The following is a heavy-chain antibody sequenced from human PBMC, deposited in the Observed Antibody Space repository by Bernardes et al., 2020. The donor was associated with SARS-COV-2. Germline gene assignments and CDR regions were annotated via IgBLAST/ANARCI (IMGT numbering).Heavy chain of an antibody. CDR2: ISAYNGNT. Sequence: ASVKVSCKASGYTFTSYGISWVRQAPGQGLEWMGWISAYNGNTNYAQKLQGRVTMTTDTSTSTAYMELRSLRSDDTAVYYCARDFPWEPPTDDAFDIWGQGTMVTVSS. CDR1: GYTFTSYG. D-gene: IGHD1-26*01. CDR3: ARDFPWEPPTDDAFDI. J-gene: IGHJ3*02. V-gene: IGHV1-18*01.